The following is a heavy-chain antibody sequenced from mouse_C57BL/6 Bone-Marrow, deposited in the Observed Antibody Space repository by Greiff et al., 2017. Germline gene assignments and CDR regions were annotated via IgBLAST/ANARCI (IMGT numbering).Heavy chain of an antibody. J-gene: IGHJ1*03. CDR3: ARSAITTVVDFDV. V-gene: IGHV1-7*01. D-gene: IGHD1-1*01. CDR2: INPSSGYT. Sequence: LVESGAELAKPGASVKLSCKASGYTFTSYWMHWVKQRPGQGLEWIGYINPSSGYTKYNQKFKDKATLTADKSSSTAYMQLSSLTYEDSAVYYCARSAITTVVDFDVWGTGTTVTVSS. CDR1: GYTFTSYW.